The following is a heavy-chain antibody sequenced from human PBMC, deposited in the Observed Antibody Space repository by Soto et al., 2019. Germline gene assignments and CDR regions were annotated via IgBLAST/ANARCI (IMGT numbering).Heavy chain of an antibody. D-gene: IGHD6-19*01. J-gene: IGHJ4*02. V-gene: IGHV1-3*01. CDR3: AREQWLGVDY. Sequence: KFQGRVTITRDTSASTAYMELSSLRSEDTAVYYCAREQWLGVDYWGQGTPVTVSS.